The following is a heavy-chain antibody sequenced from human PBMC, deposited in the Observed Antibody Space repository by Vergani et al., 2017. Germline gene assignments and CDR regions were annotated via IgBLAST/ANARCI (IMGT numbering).Heavy chain of an antibody. CDR1: GGTFSSYA. D-gene: IGHD1-26*01. V-gene: IGHV1-69*01. CDR3: AREDSGERAFDI. Sequence: QVQLVQSGAEVKKPGSSVKVSCKASGGTFSSYAISWVRQAPGQGLEWMGGIIPIFGTANYAQKFQGRVTLTADESTSTAYMELSSLRAEDTAVYYCAREDSGERAFDIWGEGTMVTVSS. CDR2: IIPIFGTA. J-gene: IGHJ3*02.